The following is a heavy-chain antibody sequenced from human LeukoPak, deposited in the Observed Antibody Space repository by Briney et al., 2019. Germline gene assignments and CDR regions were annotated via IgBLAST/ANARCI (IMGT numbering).Heavy chain of an antibody. V-gene: IGHV4-34*01. CDR3: ARRTPGTKGAYYYDSSGWKNYFDY. CDR1: GDSISSYY. Sequence: SETLSLTCTVSGDSISSYYWSWIRQPPGKGLEWIGEINHSGSTNYNPSLKSRVTISVDTSKNQFSLKLSSVTAADTAVYYCARRTPGTKGAYYYDSSGWKNYFDYWGQGTLVTVSS. D-gene: IGHD3-22*01. J-gene: IGHJ4*02. CDR2: INHSGST.